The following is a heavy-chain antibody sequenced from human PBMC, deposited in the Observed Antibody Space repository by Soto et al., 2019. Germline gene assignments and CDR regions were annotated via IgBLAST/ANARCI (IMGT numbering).Heavy chain of an antibody. Sequence: TLSLTCTVSGGSISSYYWSWIRQPPGKGLEWIGYFYYSGSTNYNPSLKSRVTISVDTSKNQFSLKLSSVTAADTAVYYCARSVDFWSGYCWFDPWGQGTLVTVSS. J-gene: IGHJ5*02. CDR3: ARSVDFWSGYCWFDP. D-gene: IGHD3-3*01. CDR1: GGSISSYY. CDR2: FYYSGST. V-gene: IGHV4-59*01.